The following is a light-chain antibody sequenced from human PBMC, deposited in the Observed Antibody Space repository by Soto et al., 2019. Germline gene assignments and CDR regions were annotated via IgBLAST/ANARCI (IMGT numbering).Light chain of an antibody. CDR3: SSYAGSNSVV. CDR2: EVS. J-gene: IGLJ2*01. V-gene: IGLV2-8*01. CDR1: SSDVGGYNY. Sequence: ALTQPPSASGSPGQSVTISCTGSSSDVGGYNYVSWYQQHPGKAPKLMIYEVSKRPSGVPDRFSGSKSGNTASLTVSGLQAEDEADYYCSSYAGSNSVVFGGGTKLTVL.